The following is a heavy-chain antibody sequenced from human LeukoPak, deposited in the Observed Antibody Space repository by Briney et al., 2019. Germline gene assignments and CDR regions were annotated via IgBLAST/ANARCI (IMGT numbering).Heavy chain of an antibody. J-gene: IGHJ4*02. V-gene: IGHV3-30*02. CDR3: AKARGVRGVISLDY. CDR1: GFTFSSYG. D-gene: IGHD3-10*01. CDR2: IRYDGSNK. Sequence: GSLRLSCAASGFTFSSYGMHWVRQAPGKGLEWVAFIRYDGSNKYYADSVKGRFTISRDNSKNTLYLQMNSLRAEDTAVYYCAKARGVRGVISLDYWGQGTLVTVSS.